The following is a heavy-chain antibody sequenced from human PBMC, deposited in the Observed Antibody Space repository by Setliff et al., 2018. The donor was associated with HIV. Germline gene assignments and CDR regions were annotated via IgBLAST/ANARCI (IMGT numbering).Heavy chain of an antibody. Sequence: ASVKVSCKSSGYTFTKYGITWVRQAPGQGLEWMGWINTNAGNPTYAQGFTGRFVFSLDTSVSTAYLQISSLKAEDTAVYYCARNYYDVWSLSFGGWFDPWGQGTLVTVSS. CDR2: INTNAGNP. D-gene: IGHD3-3*01. J-gene: IGHJ5*02. CDR1: GYTFTKYG. V-gene: IGHV7-4-1*02. CDR3: ARNYYDVWSLSFGGWFDP.